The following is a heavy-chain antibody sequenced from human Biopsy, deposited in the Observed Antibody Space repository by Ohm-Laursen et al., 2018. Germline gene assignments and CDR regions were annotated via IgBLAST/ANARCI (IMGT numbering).Heavy chain of an antibody. CDR1: GFIFSDYK. V-gene: IGHV3-21*01. Sequence: LRLSCTASGFIFSDYKMNWVRQPPGKGLEWVSSISTSGSSTNYADSVKGRFTMSRDNAEKSLYLQMNSLGVEDTAVYYCARHGDNDYSNFDSWGQGALVTVSS. D-gene: IGHD4-11*01. CDR2: ISTSGSST. CDR3: ARHGDNDYSNFDS. J-gene: IGHJ4*02.